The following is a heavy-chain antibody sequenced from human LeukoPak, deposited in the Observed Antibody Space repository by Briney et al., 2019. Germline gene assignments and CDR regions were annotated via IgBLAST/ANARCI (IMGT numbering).Heavy chain of an antibody. J-gene: IGHJ4*02. CDR3: ARESTVTRPFDY. CDR1: NGSISIYY. CDR2: ISASGST. V-gene: IGHV4-4*07. Sequence: SETLSLTCTVSNGSISIYYWSWVRQPAGKGLEWIGRISASGSTNYNPYLKSRVTISLDTSKNQFSLKLNSVTAADTAVYYCARESTVTRPFDYWGPGTLVTVSS. D-gene: IGHD4-17*01.